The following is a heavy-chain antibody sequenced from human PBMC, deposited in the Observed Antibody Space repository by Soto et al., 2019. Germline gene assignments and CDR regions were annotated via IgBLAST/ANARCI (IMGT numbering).Heavy chain of an antibody. J-gene: IGHJ4*02. Sequence: EVQLLESGGGLVQPGGSLRLSCAASGFTFSSYAMSWVRQAPGKGLEWVSAISGSGGSTYYADSVKGRFTISRDNSKNTLYLQMNSLGAEDTAVDYCAKISASGGVAGTMPGAHCDYWGQGTLVTVSS. CDR1: GFTFSSYA. V-gene: IGHV3-23*01. CDR2: ISGSGGST. D-gene: IGHD6-19*01. CDR3: AKISASGGVAGTMPGAHCDY.